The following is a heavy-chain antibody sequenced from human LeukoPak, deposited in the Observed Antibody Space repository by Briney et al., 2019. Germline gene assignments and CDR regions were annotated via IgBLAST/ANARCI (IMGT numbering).Heavy chain of an antibody. J-gene: IGHJ4*02. D-gene: IGHD5-18*01. CDR2: ISSSSSYI. CDR3: ARVEDTAMVQGVDY. CDR1: GSTFSSYS. Sequence: KPGGSLRLSCAASGSTFSSYSMNWVRQAPGKGLEWVSSISSSSSYIYYADSVKGRFTISRDNAKNSLYLQMNSLRAEDTAVYYCARVEDTAMVQGVDYWGQGTLVAVSS. V-gene: IGHV3-21*01.